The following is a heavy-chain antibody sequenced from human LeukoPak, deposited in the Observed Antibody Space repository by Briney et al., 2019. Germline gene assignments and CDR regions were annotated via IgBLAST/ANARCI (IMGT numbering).Heavy chain of an antibody. J-gene: IGHJ4*02. Sequence: GGSLRLSCVASGFSFNNYAMNWVRQAPGKGLEWVSLIIGSSGSTFYADSVKGRFTISRDKSKNTLYLQTNSLRAEDTDVYYCAKGAYDYVEIAYFDYWGQGSLVTVSS. V-gene: IGHV3-23*01. CDR1: GFSFNNYA. CDR3: AKGAYDYVEIAYFDY. CDR2: IIGSSGST. D-gene: IGHD5-12*01.